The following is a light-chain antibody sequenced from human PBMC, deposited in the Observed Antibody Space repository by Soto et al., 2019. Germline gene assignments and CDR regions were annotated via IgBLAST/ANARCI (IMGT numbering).Light chain of an antibody. Sequence: QSALTQPASVSGSPGQSITISCTGTSSDVGSYNLVSWYQQHPGKAPKLMIYEVSKRPSGVSKRFSGSKSGNTASLTISGLQAEDEADYYCCSYAGSSTFVFGTGTKLTVL. CDR1: SSDVGSYNL. CDR2: EVS. CDR3: CSYAGSSTFV. J-gene: IGLJ1*01. V-gene: IGLV2-23*02.